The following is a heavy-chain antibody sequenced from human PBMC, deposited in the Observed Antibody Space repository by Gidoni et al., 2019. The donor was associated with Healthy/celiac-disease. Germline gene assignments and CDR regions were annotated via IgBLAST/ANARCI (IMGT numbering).Heavy chain of an antibody. CDR3: ARRVSYYDSSGYYAFDL. V-gene: IGHV4-4*02. Sequence: QVQLQESGPGLGKHSGTLSLTCAVSGGSISSSNWWSWVRQPPGKGLEWIGEIYHSGSTNYNPSLKSRVTISVDKSKNQFSLKLSSVTAADTAVYYCARRVSYYDSSGYYAFDLWGRGTLVTVSS. J-gene: IGHJ2*01. CDR1: GGSISSSNW. CDR2: IYHSGST. D-gene: IGHD3-22*01.